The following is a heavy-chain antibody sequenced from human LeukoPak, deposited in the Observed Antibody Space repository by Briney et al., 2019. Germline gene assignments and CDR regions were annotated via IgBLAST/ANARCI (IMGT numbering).Heavy chain of an antibody. V-gene: IGHV3-30*18. Sequence: PGGSLRLSCAASGFTFSSYGMHWVRQAPGKGLEWVAVISYDGSNKYYADSVKGRFTISRDNSKNTLYLQMNSLRAEDTAVYYCAKKKFRGSGWDYFDYWGQGTLVTVSS. J-gene: IGHJ4*02. CDR2: ISYDGSNK. D-gene: IGHD6-19*01. CDR3: AKKKFRGSGWDYFDY. CDR1: GFTFSSYG.